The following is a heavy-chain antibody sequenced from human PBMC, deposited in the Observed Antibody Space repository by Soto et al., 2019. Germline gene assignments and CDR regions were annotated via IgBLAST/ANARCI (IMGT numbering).Heavy chain of an antibody. CDR3: ARATELRYVEWSVYRGGNYAMDV. Sequence: QVQLVQSGAEVKKPGASVRVSCKASGYTFSGYDINWVRQATGQGLEWMGWVSPDSGSTGYAGIFKGRVTMTWDRSTTTAYMDLSSLTSEDSAVYYCARATELRYVEWSVYRGGNYAMDVWGQGTTVTVSS. D-gene: IGHD3-3*01. J-gene: IGHJ6*02. CDR1: GYTFSGYD. V-gene: IGHV1-8*01. CDR2: VSPDSGST.